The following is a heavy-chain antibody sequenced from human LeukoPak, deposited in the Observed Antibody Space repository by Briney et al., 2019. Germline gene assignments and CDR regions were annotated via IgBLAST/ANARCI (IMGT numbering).Heavy chain of an antibody. Sequence: SVTLSCKASGGTLSSYAISWVRQPPGQGLERMGRVIPISGTANSAQKFPGSDTITTDESTSTAYVELSSLRSEDTAVYYCSGDLNWFDPWGQRTLVTVSS. CDR2: VIPISGTA. J-gene: IGHJ5*02. CDR3: SGDLNWFDP. CDR1: GGTLSSYA. V-gene: IGHV1-69*05.